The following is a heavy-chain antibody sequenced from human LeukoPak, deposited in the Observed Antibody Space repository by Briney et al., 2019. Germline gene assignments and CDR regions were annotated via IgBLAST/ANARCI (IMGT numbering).Heavy chain of an antibody. Sequence: PGGSLRLSCAASGFTVSSNYMSWVRQAPGKGLEWVSAISGSGGSKYYADSVKGRFTISRDNSKNTLYLQMNSLRAESTAVYYCAKDRRDDYVWGTVDWFDPWGQGTLVTVSS. V-gene: IGHV3-23*01. J-gene: IGHJ5*02. D-gene: IGHD3-16*01. CDR3: AKDRRDDYVWGTVDWFDP. CDR1: GFTVSSNY. CDR2: ISGSGGSK.